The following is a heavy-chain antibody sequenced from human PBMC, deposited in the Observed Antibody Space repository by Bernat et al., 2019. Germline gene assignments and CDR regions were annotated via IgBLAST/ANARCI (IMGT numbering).Heavy chain of an antibody. CDR1: GFTFSSYG. D-gene: IGHD3-10*01. V-gene: IGHV3-33*01. CDR2: IWYDGSNK. J-gene: IGHJ6*02. Sequence: QVQLVESGGGVVQPGRSLRLSCAASGFTFSSYGMHWVRQAPGKGLEWVAVIWYDGSNKYYADSVKGRFTISRDNSKNTLYLQMNSLRAEDMAVYYCARDQGYYGSGSYGMDVWGQGTTVTVSS. CDR3: ARDQGYYGSGSYGMDV.